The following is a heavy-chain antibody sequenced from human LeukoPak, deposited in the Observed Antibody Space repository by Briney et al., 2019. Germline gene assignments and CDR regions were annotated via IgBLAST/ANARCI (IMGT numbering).Heavy chain of an antibody. CDR1: GGSIRNSSFY. J-gene: IGHJ4*02. CDR2: IYYSGTT. CDR3: ARERYQLNFDY. V-gene: IGHV4-39*07. Sequence: SETLSLTCAVTGGSIRNSSFYWGWIRQPPGKGLEWIGYIYYSGTTNYNPSLKSRVTISVDTSKNQFSLRLSSVTAADTAVYYSARERYQLNFDYWGQGTLVTVSS. D-gene: IGHD2-2*01.